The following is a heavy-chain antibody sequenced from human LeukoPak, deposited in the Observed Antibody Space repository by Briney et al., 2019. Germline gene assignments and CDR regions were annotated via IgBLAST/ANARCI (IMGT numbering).Heavy chain of an antibody. V-gene: IGHV3-30*18. Sequence: PGRSLRVSCVVSGFTFSSYGMHWVRQAPGKGLEWVAIISYDGSKRYYADSVKGRFTISRDNSKNTLYLQMNSLTAEDTAVYYCANYRGLGYWGQGTLVTVSS. CDR2: ISYDGSKR. CDR1: GFTFSSYG. D-gene: IGHD3-16*02. J-gene: IGHJ4*02. CDR3: ANYRGLGY.